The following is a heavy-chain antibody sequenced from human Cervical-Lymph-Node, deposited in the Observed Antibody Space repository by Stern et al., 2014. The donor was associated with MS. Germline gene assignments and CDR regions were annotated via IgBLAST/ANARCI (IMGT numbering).Heavy chain of an antibody. J-gene: IGHJ5*02. D-gene: IGHD6-6*01. Sequence: VQLLESGGGVVQPGRSLRLSCAASGFAFRSYTMHWVRQAPGKGLEWVAVILNDGTNKYYADSVKGRFTISRDNSKHTLYLQMNSLRAEDTAVYYCARGSYTRSSWFDPWGQGTLVTVSS. CDR1: GFAFRSYT. V-gene: IGHV3-30*04. CDR2: ILNDGTNK. CDR3: ARGSYTRSSWFDP.